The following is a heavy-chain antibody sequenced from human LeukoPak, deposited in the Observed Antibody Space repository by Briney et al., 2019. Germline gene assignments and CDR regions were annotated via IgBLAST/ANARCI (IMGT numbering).Heavy chain of an antibody. CDR2: IRSKAYGGTT. CDR3: TRLDFWSGYAVY. V-gene: IGHV3-49*03. J-gene: IGHJ4*02. D-gene: IGHD3-3*01. CDR1: GFTFGDYT. Sequence: GGSLRLSCTASGFTFGDYTMNWFRQAPGKWLEWVGFIRSKAYGGTTEYAASVKGRFNISRDDSKTIAYLQMNSLKTEDTAVYYCTRLDFWSGYAVYWGQGTLVTVSS.